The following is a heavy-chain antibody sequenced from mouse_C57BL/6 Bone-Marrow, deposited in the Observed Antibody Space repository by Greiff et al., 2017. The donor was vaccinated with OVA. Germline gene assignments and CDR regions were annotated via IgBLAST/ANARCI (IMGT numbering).Heavy chain of an antibody. D-gene: IGHD3-2*02. CDR1: GYTFTSYW. V-gene: IGHV1-72*01. Sequence: QVHVKQPGAELVKPGASVKLSCKASGYTFTSYWMHWVKQRPGRGLEWIGRIDPNSGGTKYNEKFKSKATLTVDKPSSTAYMQLSSLTSEDSAVYYCAREGRQLRLPWFAYWGQGTLVTVSA. CDR2: IDPNSGGT. J-gene: IGHJ3*01. CDR3: AREGRQLRLPWFAY.